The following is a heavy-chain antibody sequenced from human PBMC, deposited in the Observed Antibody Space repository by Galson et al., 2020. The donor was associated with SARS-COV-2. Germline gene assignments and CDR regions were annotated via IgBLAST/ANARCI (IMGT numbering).Heavy chain of an antibody. Sequence: GESLKISCRTSGYSFTNYWIGWVRQMPGKGLEWMGTIYPADSYTIYSPSFQGQVTISADKSISTAFLQWSSLKASDTSIYDCARRGASSGWYEGIDYWGQGTLVTVSS. CDR2: IYPADSYT. J-gene: IGHJ4*02. CDR3: ARRGASSGWYEGIDY. D-gene: IGHD6-19*01. CDR1: GYSFTNYW. V-gene: IGHV5-51*01.